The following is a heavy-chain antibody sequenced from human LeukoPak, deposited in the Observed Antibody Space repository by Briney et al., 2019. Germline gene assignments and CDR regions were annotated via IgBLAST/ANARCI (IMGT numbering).Heavy chain of an antibody. CDR3: ARDGAVTYYYYGMDV. Sequence: SETLSLTCTVSGGSISSSSYYWGWIRQPPGKGLEWIGEINHSGSTNYNPSLKSRVTISVDTSKNQFSLKLSSVTAADTAVYYCARDGAVTYYYYGMDVWGQGTTVTVSS. CDR2: INHSGST. V-gene: IGHV4-39*07. J-gene: IGHJ6*02. CDR1: GGSISSSSYY. D-gene: IGHD6-19*01.